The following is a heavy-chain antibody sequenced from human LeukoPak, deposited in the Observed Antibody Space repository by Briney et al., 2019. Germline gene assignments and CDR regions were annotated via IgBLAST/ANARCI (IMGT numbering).Heavy chain of an antibody. V-gene: IGHV3-23*01. J-gene: IGHJ4*02. D-gene: IGHD2-2*01. CDR3: GKSGERTPAVYFFDY. Sequence: GGSLRLSCAASGFTFSNYDMTWVRQAPGKGLEWVSGISGSGGSTYYADYVMGRFTISRDNPKNTLSLQMNSLRAEDTAVYYCGKSGERTPAVYFFDYWGQGTLVTVSS. CDR2: ISGSGGST. CDR1: GFTFSNYD.